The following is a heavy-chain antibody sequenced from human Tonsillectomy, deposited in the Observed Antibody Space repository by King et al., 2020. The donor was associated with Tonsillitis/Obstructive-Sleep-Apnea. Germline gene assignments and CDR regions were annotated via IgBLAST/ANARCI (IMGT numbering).Heavy chain of an antibody. CDR3: ARLNTDSGSYPSFDY. CDR2: IYPGDSDT. J-gene: IGHJ4*02. CDR1: GYSFTSYW. Sequence: VQLVESGAEVKKPGESLKISCEGSGYSFTSYWIGWVRQMPGKGLECMGIIYPGDSDTRYSPSLQGQVTFSADKSISTAYLQWSSLEASDTAIYYCARLNTDSGSYPSFDYWGQGTLVTVSS. D-gene: IGHD3-10*01. V-gene: IGHV5-51*03.